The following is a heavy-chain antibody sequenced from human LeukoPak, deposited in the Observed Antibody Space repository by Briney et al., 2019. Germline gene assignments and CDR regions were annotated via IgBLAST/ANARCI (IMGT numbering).Heavy chain of an antibody. CDR2: INHSGST. CDR1: GDSISDDSVNKNNW. D-gene: IGHD3-22*01. CDR3: ARGLNFGGSGYYFDS. V-gene: IGHV4-4*02. Sequence: SETLSLTCVFSGDSISDDSVNKNNWLNWVRQAPGKGLEWIGEINHSGSTNYSPSLKSRVTISVDTSKYQCSLRLSSVTAADTAVYYCARGLNFGGSGYYFDSWGPGTLVTVSS. J-gene: IGHJ4*02.